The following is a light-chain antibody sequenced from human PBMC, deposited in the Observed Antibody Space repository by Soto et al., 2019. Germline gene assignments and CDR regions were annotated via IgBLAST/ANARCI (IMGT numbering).Light chain of an antibody. J-gene: IGKJ3*01. CDR1: QSVSSS. V-gene: IGKV3-11*01. CDR3: QQRSNGPPGVT. Sequence: EIVLTQSPATLSLSPGKRATLSCRASQSVSSSLAWYQQKPGQPPRLLIHDASNRATGIPARFSGSGSGTDFTLTISSLEPEDFAVYYCQQRSNGPPGVTFGPGTKVDVK. CDR2: DAS.